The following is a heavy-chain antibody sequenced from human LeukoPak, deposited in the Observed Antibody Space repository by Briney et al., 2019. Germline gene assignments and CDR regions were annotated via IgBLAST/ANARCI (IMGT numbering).Heavy chain of an antibody. V-gene: IGHV4-34*01. J-gene: IGHJ5*02. CDR2: INHSGST. CDR3: ARGRRRGYCSSTSCLRDNWFDP. D-gene: IGHD2-2*01. Sequence: SETLSPTCAVYGGSFSGYYWSWIRQPPGKGLEWIGEINHSGSTNYNPSLKSRVTISVDTSKNQFSLKLSSVTAADTAVYYCARGRRRGYCSSTSCLRDNWFDPWGQGTLVTVSS. CDR1: GGSFSGYY.